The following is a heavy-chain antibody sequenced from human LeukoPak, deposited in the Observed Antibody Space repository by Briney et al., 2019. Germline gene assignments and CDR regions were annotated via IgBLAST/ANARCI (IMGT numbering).Heavy chain of an antibody. CDR3: ATSYIAPLAY. J-gene: IGHJ4*02. V-gene: IGHV3-23*01. Sequence: PGGSLRLSCAASGFTFSRYAMSWVRQAPGKGLEWVSAISGGGDNTYYADSVRGRFTISRDNSKNTLFLQMNSLRAEDTAVYYCATSYIAPLAYWGQGTLVTVSS. D-gene: IGHD6-6*01. CDR2: ISGGGDNT. CDR1: GFTFSRYA.